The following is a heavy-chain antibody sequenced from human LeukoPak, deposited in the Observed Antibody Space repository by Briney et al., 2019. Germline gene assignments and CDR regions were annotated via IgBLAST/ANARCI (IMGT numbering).Heavy chain of an antibody. V-gene: IGHV3-11*01. CDR3: ARVAVVGAFDI. J-gene: IGHJ3*02. CDR1: GFTFSDYH. D-gene: IGHD2-15*01. CDR2: ISSSGSTI. Sequence: GSLRLSCAASGFTFSDYHMSWIRQAPGKGLEWVSYISSSGSTIYYADSVKGRFTISRDNAKNSLYLQMNSLRAEDTAVYYCARVAVVGAFDIWGQGTMVTVSS.